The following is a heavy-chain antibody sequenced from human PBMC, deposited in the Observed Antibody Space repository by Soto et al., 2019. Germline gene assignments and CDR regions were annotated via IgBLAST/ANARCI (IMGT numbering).Heavy chain of an antibody. CDR2: TYYRSKWYN. Sequence: QSQTLSLTCAISGDSVSSNSAAWNWIRQSPSRGLEWLGRTYYRSKWYNDYAVSVKSRITINPDTSKNQFSLQLNSVTPEDTAVYYCAREDLPNTSGWSFDYWGQGTLVTVSS. CDR3: AREDLPNTSGWSFDY. V-gene: IGHV6-1*01. D-gene: IGHD6-19*01. CDR1: GDSVSSNSAA. J-gene: IGHJ4*02.